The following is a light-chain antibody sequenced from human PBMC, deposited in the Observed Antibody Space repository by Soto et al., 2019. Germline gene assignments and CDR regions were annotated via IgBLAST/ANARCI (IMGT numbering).Light chain of an antibody. CDR2: RAS. CDR3: QQYVSSPFT. V-gene: IGKV3-20*01. Sequence: EIVLTQSPGTLSLSPGERATFSCRASQSVSSNFVAWFQQKPGQVPRLLIYRASNRATGIPDRFGGSGSGTDFTLTINRLEPEDFAVYYCQQYVSSPFTFGPGTKVDI. CDR1: QSVSSNF. J-gene: IGKJ3*01.